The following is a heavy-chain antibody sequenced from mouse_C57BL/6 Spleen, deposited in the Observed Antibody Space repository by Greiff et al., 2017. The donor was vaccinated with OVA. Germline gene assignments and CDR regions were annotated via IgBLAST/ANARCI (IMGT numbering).Heavy chain of an antibody. Sequence: EVQLVESGGGLVQPGGSLKLSCVASGFTFSNYWMNWVRQSPEKGLEWVAQIRLKSDNYATHYAESVKGRFTISRDDSKSSVYLQMNNLRAEDTGIYYCTAIYYDYLYAMDYWGQGTSVTVSS. J-gene: IGHJ4*01. D-gene: IGHD2-4*01. V-gene: IGHV6-3*01. CDR3: TAIYYDYLYAMDY. CDR1: GFTFSNYW. CDR2: IRLKSDNYAT.